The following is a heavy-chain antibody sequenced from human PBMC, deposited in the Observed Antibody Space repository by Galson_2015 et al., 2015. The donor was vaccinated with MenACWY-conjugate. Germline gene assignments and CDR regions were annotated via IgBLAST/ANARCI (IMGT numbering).Heavy chain of an antibody. D-gene: IGHD1-26*01. CDR3: ARHSTDLSLDS. Sequence: SLRLSCAASGLTFGHYYMSWLRQAPGKGLAWISFTSSGGRQTNYADSVKGRFTIHRDNVTNSLYLQMNSLKIDDTAIYYCARHSTDLSLDSWCQGTLVTVAS. V-gene: IGHV3-11*06. CDR1: GLTFGHYY. CDR2: TSSGGRQT. J-gene: IGHJ4*02.